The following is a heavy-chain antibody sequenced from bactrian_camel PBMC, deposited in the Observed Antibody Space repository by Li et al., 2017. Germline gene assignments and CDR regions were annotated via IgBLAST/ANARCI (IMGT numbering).Heavy chain of an antibody. CDR1: GFTYRGNC. D-gene: IGHD5*01. V-gene: IGHV3S1*01. Sequence: HVQLVESGGGSVQAGGSLRLSCQASGFTYRGNCMAWFHQAPGKEREGVACIDPDFSTRYASSVKGRFTISKESAKDTLYLQMDSQKPEDSAMYYCAADWGSPCVLSTHWYTYQGQGTQVTVS. CDR2: IDPDFST. J-gene: IGHJ4*01.